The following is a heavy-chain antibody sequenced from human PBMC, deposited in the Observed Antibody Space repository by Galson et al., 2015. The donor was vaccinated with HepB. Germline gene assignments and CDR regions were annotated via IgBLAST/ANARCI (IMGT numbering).Heavy chain of an antibody. V-gene: IGHV3-30*18. Sequence: SLRLSCAASGFTFSDYAMHWVRQAPGKGLEWVALISYDGRNENYADSVKGRFTISRDSSRDTLFLQMDSLRVEDTAVYYCAKESHAGPFSITISGVVVIREFDFWGQGTLVTVSS. CDR1: GFTFSDYA. J-gene: IGHJ4*01. CDR2: ISYDGRNE. D-gene: IGHD3-3*01. CDR3: AKESHAGPFSITISGVVVIREFDF.